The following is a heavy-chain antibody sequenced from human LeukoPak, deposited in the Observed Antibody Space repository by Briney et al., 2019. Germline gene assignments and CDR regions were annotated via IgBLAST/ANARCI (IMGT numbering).Heavy chain of an antibody. V-gene: IGHV1-69*01. D-gene: IGHD6-19*01. CDR2: IIPILGTA. Sequence: SSVKVSCKASGGTFSSYAISWVRQAPGQGLEWMGGIIPILGTANYAQKFQGRVTITADESTSTAYMELSSLRSEDTAVYYCARGRDSGWYDWFDPWGQGTLVTVSS. CDR3: ARGRDSGWYDWFDP. CDR1: GGTFSSYA. J-gene: IGHJ5*02.